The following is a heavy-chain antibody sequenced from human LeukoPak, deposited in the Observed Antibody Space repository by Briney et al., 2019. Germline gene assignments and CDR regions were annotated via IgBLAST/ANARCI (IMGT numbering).Heavy chain of an antibody. J-gene: IGHJ6*03. CDR3: ARGSSGWFNYYYYMDV. CDR1: GYTFTSYD. CDR2: MNPNSGNT. Sequence: ASVKVSCKASGYTFTSYDINWVRQATGQGLEWMGWMNPNSGNTGYAQKFQGRVTMTRNTSISTAYMDLSSLRSEDTAVYYCARGSSGWFNYYYYMDVWGKGTTVTVSS. D-gene: IGHD6-19*01. V-gene: IGHV1-8*01.